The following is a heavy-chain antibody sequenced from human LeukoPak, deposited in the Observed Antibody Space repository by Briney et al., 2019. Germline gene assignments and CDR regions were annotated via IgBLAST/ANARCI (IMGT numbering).Heavy chain of an antibody. D-gene: IGHD5-12*01. V-gene: IGHV3-30*14. CDR3: ARAVGGYDLTFDY. CDR1: GFTFSSYA. Sequence: PGGSLRLSCAASGFTFSSYAMHWVRQAPGKGLEWVAVISYDGSNKYHADSVKGRFTISRDNSKNTLYLQMNSLRAEDTAVYYCARAVGGYDLTFDYWGQGTLVTVSS. CDR2: ISYDGSNK. J-gene: IGHJ4*02.